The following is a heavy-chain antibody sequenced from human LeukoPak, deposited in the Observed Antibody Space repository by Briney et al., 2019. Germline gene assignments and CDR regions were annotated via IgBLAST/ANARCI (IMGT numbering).Heavy chain of an antibody. Sequence: SETLSLTCAVYGRSFSGYYWSWIRQPPGKGLEWIGEINHSGSTNYNPSLKSRVTISVDTSKSQFSLKVSSVTAADTAVYYCASYYMDYWGQGTLVTVSS. CDR1: GRSFSGYY. J-gene: IGHJ4*02. D-gene: IGHD3-10*01. V-gene: IGHV4-34*01. CDR2: INHSGST. CDR3: ASYYMDY.